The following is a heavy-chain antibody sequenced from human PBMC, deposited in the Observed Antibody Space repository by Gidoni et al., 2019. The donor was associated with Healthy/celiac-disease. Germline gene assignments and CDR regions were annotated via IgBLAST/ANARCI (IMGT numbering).Heavy chain of an antibody. V-gene: IGHV3-23*01. CDR3: AKGPIGQLGSDY. Sequence: EVQLLESGGGLVQPGGSLRLSCAASGFTFSSYAMSWVRQAPGKGLEWVSASSGSGGSTYYADSGKGRFTISRDNSKNTLYLQMNSLRAEDTAGYYCAKGPIGQLGSDYWGQGTLVTVSS. D-gene: IGHD6-6*01. CDR2: SSGSGGST. CDR1: GFTFSSYA. J-gene: IGHJ4*02.